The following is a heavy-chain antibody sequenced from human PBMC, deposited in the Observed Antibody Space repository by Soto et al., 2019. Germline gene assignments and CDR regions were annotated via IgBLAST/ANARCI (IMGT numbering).Heavy chain of an antibody. CDR3: GRDNPSEP. V-gene: IGHV3-74*01. J-gene: IGHJ5*02. CDR1: GFIFSSYW. CDR2: INSDGSSI. Sequence: VRSLRLSCAASGFIFSSYWMHWVRHAPGKWLMWVSRINSDGSSINYADSVKGRFTISRDNRKNTLYLQTNSLRAEGTAVYYCGRDNPSEPWGQGTLVTVSS.